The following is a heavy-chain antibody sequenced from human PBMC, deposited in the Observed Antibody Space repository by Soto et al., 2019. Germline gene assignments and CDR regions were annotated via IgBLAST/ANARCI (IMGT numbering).Heavy chain of an antibody. CDR1: GITVRNYA. J-gene: IGHJ2*01. CDR3: AKDRGQLMVYEISWFFAR. V-gene: IGHV3-23*01. D-gene: IGHD2-8*01. Sequence: EVQLLESGGGLLQPGGSLSLSWAASGITVRNYAMSWVRHAPGKGLEWVSTVSSAGTTYYVDSVKGRFTVSRDNSKNTLELQMHSLGAEDTAVYYCAKDRGQLMVYEISWFFARWGRGTLVTVSS. CDR2: VSSAGTT.